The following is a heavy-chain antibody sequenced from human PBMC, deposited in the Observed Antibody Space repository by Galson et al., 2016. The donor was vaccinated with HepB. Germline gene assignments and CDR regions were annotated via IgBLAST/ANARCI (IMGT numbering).Heavy chain of an antibody. CDR2: IYGDGGK. CDR1: GFSLTTGAVG. J-gene: IGHJ4*02. Sequence: PALVKPTQTLPLTRTFSGFSLTTGAVGVGWLRQPPGKALEWLAHIYGDGGKRHTPSRKASLTLATDTSKTQVVLTLTNMDPADTATYFCAHTLRSATFDFWGQGTLVTVSS. CDR3: AHTLRSATFDF. D-gene: IGHD6-19*01. V-gene: IGHV2-5*02.